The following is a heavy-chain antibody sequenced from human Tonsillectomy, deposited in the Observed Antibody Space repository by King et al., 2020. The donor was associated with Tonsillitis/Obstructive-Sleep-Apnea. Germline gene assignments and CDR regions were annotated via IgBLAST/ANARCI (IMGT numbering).Heavy chain of an antibody. CDR3: ARGDIVVVGGEYYYYYMDV. Sequence: VQLPQWGAGLLKPSETLSVTCAVYGGSFSGYYWSWIRQPPGKGLEWIGEINHSGSTNYNPSLKSRVTISLDTSKKQFSLKLSSVTAADTAVYYCARGDIVVVGGEYYYYYMDVWGKGTTVTVSS. J-gene: IGHJ6*03. CDR1: GGSFSGYY. CDR2: INHSGST. V-gene: IGHV4-34*01. D-gene: IGHD2-2*01.